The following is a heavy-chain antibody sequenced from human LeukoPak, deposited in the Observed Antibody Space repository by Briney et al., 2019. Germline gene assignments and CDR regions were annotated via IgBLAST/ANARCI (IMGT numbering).Heavy chain of an antibody. D-gene: IGHD2-2*02. J-gene: IGHJ4*02. CDR1: GGSISSGDYS. Sequence: DPSQTLSLTCAVSGGSISSGDYSWSWIRQPPGKGLEWIGYIYHSGSAYYNPSLRSRVTISVDRSKNQFSLNLNSMAAADTAVYYCARMAAIPGYFGFWGQGTLVTVSS. V-gene: IGHV4-30-2*01. CDR3: ARMAAIPGYFGF. CDR2: IYHSGSA.